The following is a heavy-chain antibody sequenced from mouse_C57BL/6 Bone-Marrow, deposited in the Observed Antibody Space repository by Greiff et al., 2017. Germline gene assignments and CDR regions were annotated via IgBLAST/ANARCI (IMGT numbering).Heavy chain of an antibody. D-gene: IGHD4-1*01. Sequence: VKLQESGPELVKPGASVKISCKASGYAFSSSWMNWVKQRPGKGLEWIGRIYPGDGDTNYNGKFKGKATLTADKSSSTAYMQLSSLTSEDSAVYFCARWELFAYWGQGTLVTVSA. CDR2: IYPGDGDT. V-gene: IGHV1-82*01. J-gene: IGHJ3*01. CDR3: ARWELFAY. CDR1: GYAFSSSW.